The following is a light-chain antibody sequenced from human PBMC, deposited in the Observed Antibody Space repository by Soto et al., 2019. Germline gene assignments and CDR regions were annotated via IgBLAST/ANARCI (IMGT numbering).Light chain of an antibody. Sequence: IVLPQSPGTLSLSPGERATLSCRASQSVSSSYLAWYQQKPGQAPRLLIYGASRRATGIPDRFSGSGSGTDFTLTISRLEPEDFAVYYCQQYGSSPLWTVGEGTKVEI. V-gene: IGKV3-20*01. CDR3: QQYGSSPLWT. CDR1: QSVSSSY. J-gene: IGKJ1*01. CDR2: GAS.